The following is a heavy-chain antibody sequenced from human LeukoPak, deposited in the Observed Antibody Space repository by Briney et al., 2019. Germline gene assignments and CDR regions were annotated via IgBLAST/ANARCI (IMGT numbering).Heavy chain of an antibody. CDR2: IYTSGNT. D-gene: IGHD3-22*01. CDR3: ARMYYYDSSGYYYYYYYMDV. J-gene: IGHJ6*03. Sequence: SETLSLTCTVSGGSISSGSYCWRWIRQPAGKGLEWIGHIYTSGNTNYNPSLKSRVTISVDTSKNQFPLKLSSVTAADTAVYYCARMYYYDSSGYYYYYYYMDVWGKGTTVTISS. CDR1: GGSISSGSYC. V-gene: IGHV4-61*09.